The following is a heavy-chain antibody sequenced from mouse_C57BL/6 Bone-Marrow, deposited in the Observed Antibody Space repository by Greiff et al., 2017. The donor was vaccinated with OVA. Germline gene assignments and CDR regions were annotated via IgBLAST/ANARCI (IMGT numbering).Heavy chain of an antibody. D-gene: IGHD3-2*02. Sequence: EVKLVESGPGLVKPSQSLSLTCSVTGYSITSGYYWNWIRQFPGNKLEWMGYISYDGSNNYNPSLKNRISITRDTSKNQFFLKLNSVTTEDTATYYCARDCSGYWFAYWGQGTLVTVSA. CDR3: ARDCSGYWFAY. V-gene: IGHV3-6*01. CDR2: ISYDGSN. CDR1: GYSITSGYY. J-gene: IGHJ3*01.